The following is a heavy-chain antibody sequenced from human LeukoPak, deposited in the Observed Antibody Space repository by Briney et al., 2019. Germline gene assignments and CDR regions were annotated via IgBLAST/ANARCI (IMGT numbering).Heavy chain of an antibody. J-gene: IGHJ4*02. CDR2: IYTSGST. CDR3: ARYFYDSSGYYCPDY. CDR1: GGSISGFY. V-gene: IGHV4-4*07. Sequence: PSETLSLTCTVSGGSISGFYWSWIRQPAGKGLEWIGRIYTSGSTDYNPSLKSRVTMSVDKSKNQVSMKVTSVTAADTAVYYCARYFYDSSGYYCPDYWGQGTLVTVSS. D-gene: IGHD3-22*01.